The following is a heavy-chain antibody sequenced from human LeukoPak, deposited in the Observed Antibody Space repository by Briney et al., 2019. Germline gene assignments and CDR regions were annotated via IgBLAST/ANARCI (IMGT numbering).Heavy chain of an antibody. Sequence: PSATPSLPCPVSGGSISSYYRSWVRPPPGKGLEWIGYIYYSGSTNYNPPLKSRVTISVDTSKNQFSLKLSSVTAADTAVYYCARLGRTSYWYFDLWGRGTLVTVSS. V-gene: IGHV4-59*08. J-gene: IGHJ2*01. D-gene: IGHD2-2*01. CDR3: ARLGRTSYWYFDL. CDR2: IYYSGST. CDR1: GGSISSYY.